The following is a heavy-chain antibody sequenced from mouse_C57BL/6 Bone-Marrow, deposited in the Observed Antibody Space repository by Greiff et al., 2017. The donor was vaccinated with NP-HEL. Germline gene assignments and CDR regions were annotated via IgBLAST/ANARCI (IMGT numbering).Heavy chain of an antibody. V-gene: IGHV5-6*01. D-gene: IGHD2-4*01. CDR1: GFTFSSYG. J-gene: IGHJ4*01. CDR3: ARFDYDYGGARAMDY. CDR2: ISSGGSYT. Sequence: EVQLVESGGDLVKPGGSLKLSCAASGFTFSSYGMSWVRQTPDKRLEWVATISSGGSYTYYPDSVKGRFTISRDNAKNTLYLQMSSLKSEDTAMYYCARFDYDYGGARAMDYWGQGTSVTVSS.